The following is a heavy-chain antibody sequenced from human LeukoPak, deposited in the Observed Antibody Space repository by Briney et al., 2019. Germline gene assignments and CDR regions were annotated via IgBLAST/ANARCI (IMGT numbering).Heavy chain of an antibody. V-gene: IGHV1-2*02. CDR1: GYTFPGYY. J-gene: IGHJ4*02. CDR3: ARSPGKVVTAHY. CDR2: INPNSGGT. D-gene: IGHD2-21*02. Sequence: ASVKVSCKASGYTFPGYYMHWVRQAPGQGLEWMGWINPNSGGTNYAQKFQGRATMTRDTSISTAYMELSRLRSDDTAVYYCARSPGKVVTAHYWGQGTLVTVSS.